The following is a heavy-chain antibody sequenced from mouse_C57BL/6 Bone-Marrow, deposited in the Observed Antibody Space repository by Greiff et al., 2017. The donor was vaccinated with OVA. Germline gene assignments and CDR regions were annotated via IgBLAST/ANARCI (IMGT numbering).Heavy chain of an antibody. V-gene: IGHV1-43*01. J-gene: IGHJ1*03. CDR1: GYSFTGYY. D-gene: IGHD1-1*01. CDR3: ARRYYGSSPYWYFDV. Sequence: VQLQQSGPVLVKPGASVKMSCKASGYSFTGYYMHWVKQSSEKSLEWIGEINPSTGGTSYNQKFKGKATLTVDKSSSTAYMQLKSLTSEDSAVYYCARRYYGSSPYWYFDVWGTGTTVTVSS. CDR2: INPSTGGT.